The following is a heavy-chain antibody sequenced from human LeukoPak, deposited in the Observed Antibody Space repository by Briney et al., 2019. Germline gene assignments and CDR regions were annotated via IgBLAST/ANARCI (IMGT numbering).Heavy chain of an antibody. V-gene: IGHV1-69*05. CDR3: AKHYDILTGYFDY. CDR2: IIPIFGTA. J-gene: IGHJ4*02. D-gene: IGHD3-9*01. CDR1: GGTFCSYA. Sequence: SVKVSCKASGGTFCSYAISWVRQAPGQGLEWMGGIIPIFGTANYAQKFQGRVTITTDESTSTAYMELSSLRSEDTAVYYCAKHYDILTGYFDYWGQGTLVTVSS.